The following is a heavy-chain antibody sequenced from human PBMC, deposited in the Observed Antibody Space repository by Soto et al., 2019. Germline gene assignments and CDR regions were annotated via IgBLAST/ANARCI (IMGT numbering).Heavy chain of an antibody. CDR3: ASMRAVGAVSAFLVKGSPDL. J-gene: IGHJ2*01. Sequence: CISKNPGKGLEWIGYIYYSGSTYYNPSLKSRVTISVDTSKNQFSLKLSSVTAADTAVYSCASMRAVGAVSAFLVKGSPDL. CDR2: IYYSGST. V-gene: IGHV4-31*02. D-gene: IGHD3-3*02.